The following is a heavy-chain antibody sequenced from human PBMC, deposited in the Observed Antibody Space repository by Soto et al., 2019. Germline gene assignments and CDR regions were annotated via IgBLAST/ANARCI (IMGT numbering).Heavy chain of an antibody. CDR2: IYYSGST. CDR1: GGSVSSGSYY. J-gene: IGHJ6*02. CDR3: ARGYTAARAYYYYYGMDA. Sequence: QVQLQESGPGLVKPSETLSLTCTVSGGSVSSGSYYWSWIRQPPGKGLEWIGYIYYSGSTNYNPSLKSRVTISVDTSKNQFSLKLSSVTAADTAVYYCARGYTAARAYYYYYGMDAWGQGTTVTVSS. D-gene: IGHD6-6*01. V-gene: IGHV4-61*01.